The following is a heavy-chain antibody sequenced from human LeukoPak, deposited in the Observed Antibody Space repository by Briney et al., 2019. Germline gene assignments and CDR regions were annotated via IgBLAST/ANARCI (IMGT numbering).Heavy chain of an antibody. V-gene: IGHV4-31*03. D-gene: IGHD5-18*01. CDR2: IYYSGST. Sequence: PSQTLSLTCTVSGGSISSGGYYWSWFRQHPGKGLEWIGYIYYSGSTYYNPSLKSRVTISVDTSKNQFSLKLSSVTAADTAVYYCARQEDTATAFDIWGQGTMVTVSS. CDR1: GGSISSGGYY. J-gene: IGHJ3*02. CDR3: ARQEDTATAFDI.